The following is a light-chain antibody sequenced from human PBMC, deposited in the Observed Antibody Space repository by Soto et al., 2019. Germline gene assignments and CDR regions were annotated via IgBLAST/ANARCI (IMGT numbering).Light chain of an antibody. V-gene: IGKV1-39*01. CDR2: AAS. CDR3: QQSYSTPPT. CDR1: QSISSY. Sequence: DIQMTQSPSSLSASVGDRVTITCRASQSISSYLNWYQQKPGKAPKILIYAASSLQSGVPSRFSGSGSGTDFTLTISSPQPEDFSTYYCQQSYSTPPTFGQGTKVEIK. J-gene: IGKJ1*01.